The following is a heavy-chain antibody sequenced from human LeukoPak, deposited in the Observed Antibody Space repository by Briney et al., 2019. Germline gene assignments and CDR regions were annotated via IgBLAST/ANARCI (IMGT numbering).Heavy chain of an antibody. V-gene: IGHV3-23*01. J-gene: IGHJ2*01. Sequence: QAGGSLRLSCAASGFTFSSYAMSWVRQAPGKGLEWVSAISGSGDRTYYADSVKGRFTISRDNSRNTLYLQMNTLRAEYTAVYYCAKHSKTGRGFDLWGRGTLVTVSS. CDR3: AKHSKTGRGFDL. CDR2: ISGSGDRT. CDR1: GFTFSSYA. D-gene: IGHD4-11*01.